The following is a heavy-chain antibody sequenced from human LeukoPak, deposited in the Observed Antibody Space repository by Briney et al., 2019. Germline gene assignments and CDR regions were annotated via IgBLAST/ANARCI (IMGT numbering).Heavy chain of an antibody. CDR1: GYTFINFY. Sequence: ASVRVSCKDPGYTFINFYMNWVRQAPGQGLEWMGWINPNNGNTHYAQKFQSRVAMTRDTSINTVYLDLTSLTSDDTAVYYCARTQGEGDWGQGTLVTVSS. D-gene: IGHD3-10*01. CDR2: INPNNGNT. J-gene: IGHJ4*02. V-gene: IGHV1-2*02. CDR3: ARTQGEGD.